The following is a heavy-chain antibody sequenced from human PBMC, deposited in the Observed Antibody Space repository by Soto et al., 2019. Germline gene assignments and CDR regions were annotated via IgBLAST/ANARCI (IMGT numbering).Heavy chain of an antibody. D-gene: IGHD4-17*01. J-gene: IGHJ4*02. CDR2: FYPGDSDT. V-gene: IGHV5-51*01. CDR3: ARQGNGAEGFDY. CDR1: GDSFSNYG. Sequence: KVSCTAAGDSFSNYGITWVRQAPGQGLEWMGIFYPGDSDTRYSPSFQGQVTISADRSISTAYLQWSSLKPSDTAMYYCARQGNGAEGFDYWGQGTLVTVSS.